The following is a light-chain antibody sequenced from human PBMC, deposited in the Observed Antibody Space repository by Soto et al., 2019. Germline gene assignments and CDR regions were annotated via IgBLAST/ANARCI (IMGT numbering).Light chain of an antibody. CDR2: DVN. CDR3: CSYAGGYTLGVI. V-gene: IGLV2-11*01. Sequence: QSALTQPRSVSGSPGQSVTISCTGTSSDVGGYNYVSWYQQHPGKAPKLMIYDVNKRPSGVPDRFSGSKSGNTASLTITGLQAEDEADYYCCSYAGGYTLGVIFGGGTKLTVL. CDR1: SSDVGGYNY. J-gene: IGLJ2*01.